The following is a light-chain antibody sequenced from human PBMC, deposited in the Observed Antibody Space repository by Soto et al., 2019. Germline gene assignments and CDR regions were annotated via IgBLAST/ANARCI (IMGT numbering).Light chain of an antibody. V-gene: IGKV1-5*01. CDR3: QQYNSYET. Sequence: DIQMTQSPSTLSASVGDRVTITCRASQSISSWLAWYQQKPGKAPKLLIYDASSLESGVPSRFSGSGSGTEFTLTISSLQPADFATYYCQQYNSYETFGQGTKVEIK. CDR2: DAS. CDR1: QSISSW. J-gene: IGKJ1*01.